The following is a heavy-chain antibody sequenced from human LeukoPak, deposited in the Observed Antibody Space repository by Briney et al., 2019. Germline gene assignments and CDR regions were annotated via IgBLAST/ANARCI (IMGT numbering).Heavy chain of an antibody. CDR1: SGSISSYY. CDR2: IYNSRST. Sequence: KASETLSLTCTVSSGSISSYYWSWIRQPPGKGLEWIGYIYNSRSTNYNPSLKSRVTFSVDTSKNQFSLKLSSVTAADTAVYYCARGGYDILTGPLDYWGQGTLVTVSS. V-gene: IGHV4-59*01. J-gene: IGHJ4*02. CDR3: ARGGYDILTGPLDY. D-gene: IGHD3-9*01.